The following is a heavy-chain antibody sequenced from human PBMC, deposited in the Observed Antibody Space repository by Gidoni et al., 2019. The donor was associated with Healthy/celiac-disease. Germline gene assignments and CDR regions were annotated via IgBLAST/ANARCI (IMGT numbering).Heavy chain of an antibody. CDR2: IRWNSGSI. CDR3: AKDMSSGPPRGPHDAFDI. J-gene: IGHJ3*02. Sequence: EVQLVESGGGLVQPGRSLSLSCAASGFTFDDYAMHWVRQAPGKGLEWVSGIRWNSGSIGYADSVKGRFTISRDNAKNSLYLQMNSLRAEDTALYYCAKDMSSGPPRGPHDAFDIWGQGTMVTVSS. D-gene: IGHD6-19*01. V-gene: IGHV3-9*01. CDR1: GFTFDDYA.